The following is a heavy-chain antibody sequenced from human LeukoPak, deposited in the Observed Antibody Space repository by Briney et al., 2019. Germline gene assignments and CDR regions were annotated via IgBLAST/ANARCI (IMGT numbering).Heavy chain of an antibody. Sequence: ASVKVSCKASGYTFTSYGISWVRQAPGQGLEWMGWISAYNGNTNYAQKLQGRVTMTTDTSTGTAYMELRSLRSDDTAVYYCAGRPDTGSIPLFDYWGQGTLVTVSS. D-gene: IGHD5-18*01. V-gene: IGHV1-18*01. CDR1: GYTFTSYG. CDR3: AGRPDTGSIPLFDY. J-gene: IGHJ4*02. CDR2: ISAYNGNT.